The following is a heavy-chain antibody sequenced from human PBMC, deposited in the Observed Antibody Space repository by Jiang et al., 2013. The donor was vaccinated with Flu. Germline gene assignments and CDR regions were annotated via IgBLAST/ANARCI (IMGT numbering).Heavy chain of an antibody. CDR2: IIPAFGIA. CDR1: GYTFTTYG. CDR3: ARVEPKYYESSGYSPFGY. J-gene: IGHJ4*02. V-gene: IGHV1-69*13. Sequence: GAEVKKPGASVKVSCKASGYTFTTYGISWVRQAPGQGLEWMGGIIPAFGIANYAQMFQGRVTITADESTSTVYMDLRRLRSEDTAVYYCARVEPKYYESSGYSPFGYWGQGTLVTVSS. D-gene: IGHD3-22*01.